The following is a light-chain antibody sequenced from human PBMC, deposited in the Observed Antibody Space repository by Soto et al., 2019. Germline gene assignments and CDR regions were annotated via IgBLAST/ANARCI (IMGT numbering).Light chain of an antibody. CDR3: TSYTSSTPFYV. Sequence: QSVLTQPASVSGSPGQSIAISCTGVRTDVDGYDYVSWYQQHPGQAPQLIIYDVYNWPSGVSHRFSGSKSGDTASLTISGLQAEDEADYYCTSYTSSTPFYVFGTGTEVTVL. V-gene: IGLV2-14*03. CDR1: RTDVDGYDY. CDR2: DVY. J-gene: IGLJ1*01.